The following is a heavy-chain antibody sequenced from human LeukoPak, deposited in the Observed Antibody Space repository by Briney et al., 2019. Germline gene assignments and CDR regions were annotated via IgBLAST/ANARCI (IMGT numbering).Heavy chain of an antibody. D-gene: IGHD1-26*01. CDR2: ISASGLST. J-gene: IGHJ4*02. CDR3: ARSMSGSREL. V-gene: IGHV3-23*01. Sequence: GGSLRLSCAASGFTFNTYAMSWVRQAPGKGLEWVSSISASGLSTYYADFVKGRFTISRDNAKNTLYLQMNSLSAEDTAMYYCARSMSGSRELWGQGTLVTVSP. CDR1: GFTFNTYA.